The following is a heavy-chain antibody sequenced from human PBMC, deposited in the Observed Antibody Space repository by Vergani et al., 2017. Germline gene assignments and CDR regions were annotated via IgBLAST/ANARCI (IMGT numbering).Heavy chain of an antibody. CDR1: GDSISSNSAA. CDR3: ARGDSSRRAFDI. V-gene: IGHV6-1*01. CDR2: TYYRSQWFN. J-gene: IGHJ3*02. Sequence: QVHLQQSGPGLVKPSQTLSLTCAISGDSISSNSAAWSWIRQSPSRGLEWLGRTYYRSQWFNDYTISVKSRMTINPDTSKNQFSLQLDSVTPEDTAVYFCARGDSSRRAFDIWGQGTMVTVSS. D-gene: IGHD6-13*01.